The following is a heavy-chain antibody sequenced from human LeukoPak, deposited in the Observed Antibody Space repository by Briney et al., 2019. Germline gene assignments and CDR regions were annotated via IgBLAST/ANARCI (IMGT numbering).Heavy chain of an antibody. J-gene: IGHJ4*02. CDR3: TKDLAYCGGDCYSGADN. CDR1: GFTFSSYA. V-gene: IGHV3-23*01. Sequence: GGSLRLXCAASGFTFSSYAMNWVRQAPGKGLEWVSAISGRGDITYYTDSMKGRFTISRDTSRSTLYLQMSSLRAEDTAVYYCTKDLAYCGGDCYSGADNWGQGALVTVSS. CDR2: ISGRGDIT. D-gene: IGHD2-21*01.